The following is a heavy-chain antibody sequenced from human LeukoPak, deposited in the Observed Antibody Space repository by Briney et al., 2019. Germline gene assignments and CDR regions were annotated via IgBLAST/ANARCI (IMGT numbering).Heavy chain of an antibody. CDR3: ARARSVRGVTPPTNWFDP. CDR2: MNPNSGNT. V-gene: IGHV1-8*03. Sequence: ASVKVSCKASGYTFTSYDINWVRQAAGQGVEWMGWMNPNSGNTGYAQKFQGRVTITRNTSISTAYMELSSLRSEDTGVYYCARARSVRGVTPPTNWFDPWGQGTLVTVSS. CDR1: GYTFTSYD. D-gene: IGHD3-10*01. J-gene: IGHJ5*02.